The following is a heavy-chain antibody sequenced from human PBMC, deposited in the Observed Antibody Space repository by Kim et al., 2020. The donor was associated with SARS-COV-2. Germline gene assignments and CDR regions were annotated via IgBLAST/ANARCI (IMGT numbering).Heavy chain of an antibody. D-gene: IGHD3-22*01. CDR3: ARGSGYFGFDY. Sequence: YADAVRGRLTNSRDNAKNTLYLQMNNLRAEDLAVYYCARGSGYFGFDYWGQGALVTVSS. V-gene: IGHV3-74*03. J-gene: IGHJ4*02.